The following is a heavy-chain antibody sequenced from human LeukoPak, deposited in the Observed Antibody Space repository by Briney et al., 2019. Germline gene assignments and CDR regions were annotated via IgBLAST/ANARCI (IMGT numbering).Heavy chain of an antibody. Sequence: GASVKVSCKASGYTFTSYGISWVRQAPGQGLEWMGWISAYNGNTNYAQKLQGRVTMTTDTSTSTAYMELRSLRSDDTAVYYCARESTPKPIVVVPAAMSYWGQGTLVTVSS. D-gene: IGHD2-2*01. CDR2: ISAYNGNT. CDR3: ARESTPKPIVVVPAAMSY. CDR1: GYTFTSYG. V-gene: IGHV1-18*04. J-gene: IGHJ4*02.